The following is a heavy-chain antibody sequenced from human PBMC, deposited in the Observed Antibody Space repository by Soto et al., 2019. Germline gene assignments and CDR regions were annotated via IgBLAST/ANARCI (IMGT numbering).Heavy chain of an antibody. CDR3: ARGLGGGSVEWFDS. CDR2: ISAFNGNT. J-gene: IGHJ5*01. D-gene: IGHD3-10*01. Sequence: QVHLVQSGAEVKKPGASVKVSCKASGYTFNTYGLIWVRQAPGQGLQWMGWISAFNGNTHVAPKFKGRVSMTTETSTSTAYMELRSLTSDDTAVYYCARGLGGGSVEWFDSWGQGTLVTVSS. V-gene: IGHV1-18*01. CDR1: GYTFNTYG.